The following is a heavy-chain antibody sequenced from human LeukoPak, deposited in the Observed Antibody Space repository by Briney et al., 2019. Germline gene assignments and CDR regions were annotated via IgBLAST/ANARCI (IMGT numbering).Heavy chain of an antibody. D-gene: IGHD6-19*01. J-gene: IGHJ4*02. Sequence: GGSLRLSCAASGFTFSSDWMSWVRQAPGKGLEWVANIKQDGSEKYYVDSVKGRFTIYRDNAKNSLYLQMNSLRAEDTAVYYCARDKEAVAGTGRGVFDYWGQGTLVTVSS. CDR1: GFTFSSDW. CDR2: IKQDGSEK. CDR3: ARDKEAVAGTGRGVFDY. V-gene: IGHV3-7*01.